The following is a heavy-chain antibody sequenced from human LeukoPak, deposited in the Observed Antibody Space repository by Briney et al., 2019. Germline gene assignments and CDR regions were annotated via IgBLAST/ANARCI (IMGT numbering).Heavy chain of an antibody. V-gene: IGHV3-23*01. CDR1: GFTFRDYA. CDR2: ISGTGSGDST. Sequence: GGSLRLSCVASGFTFRDYAMSWVRQAPGRGLEWVSVISGTGSGDSTYYADSVKGRFTISRDDSKNTLYLQMNSLRAEDTALYFCAKDPHPRRSTTITMDYWGQGTLVTVSS. J-gene: IGHJ4*02. CDR3: AKDPHPRRSTTITMDY. D-gene: IGHD2/OR15-2a*01.